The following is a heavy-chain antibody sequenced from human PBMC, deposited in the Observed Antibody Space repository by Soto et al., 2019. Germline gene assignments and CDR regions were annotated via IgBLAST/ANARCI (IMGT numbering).Heavy chain of an antibody. CDR1: GFRFSDYA. D-gene: IGHD4-17*01. J-gene: IGHJ4*02. CDR2: ISHDGSQK. CDR3: ATFGDYPRDFDF. Sequence: QVQLVESGGGVVQPGRSLRLSCVASGFRFSDYAMHWVRQAPGKGLEWLAVISHDGSQKYYADSVKGLFTISRDNSISTLYLQMNSQRAEDTAVYYCATFGDYPRDFDFWGQGTQVTVSS. V-gene: IGHV3-30-3*01.